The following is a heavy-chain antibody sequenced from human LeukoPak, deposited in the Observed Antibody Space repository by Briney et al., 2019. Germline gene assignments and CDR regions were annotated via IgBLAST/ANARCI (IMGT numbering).Heavy chain of an antibody. CDR3: ASGSYDFWSAQGYYYMDV. CDR1: GYTFTSYG. V-gene: IGHV1-18*01. D-gene: IGHD3-3*01. Sequence: VASVKVSCKASGYTFTSYGISWVRQAPGQGLEWMGWISAYNGNTSYAQKLQGRVTMTTDTSTSTAYMELRSLRSDDTAEYYCASGSYDFWSAQGYYYMDVWGKGTTVTVSS. CDR2: ISAYNGNT. J-gene: IGHJ6*03.